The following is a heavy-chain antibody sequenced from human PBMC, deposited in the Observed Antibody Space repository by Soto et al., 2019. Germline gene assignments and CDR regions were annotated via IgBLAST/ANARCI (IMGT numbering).Heavy chain of an antibody. D-gene: IGHD2-2*01. V-gene: IGHV3-23*01. J-gene: IGHJ6*02. CDR1: GFTFSSYA. CDR2: ISGSGGST. CDR3: AKGGDCSSTSCYFLYFAYYYYGMDV. Sequence: GGSLRLSCAASGFTFSSYAMSWVRQAPGKGLEWVSAISGSGGSTYYADSVKGRFTISRDNSKNTLYLQMNSLRAEDTAVYYCAKGGDCSSTSCYFLYFAYYYYGMDVWGQGTTVTVSS.